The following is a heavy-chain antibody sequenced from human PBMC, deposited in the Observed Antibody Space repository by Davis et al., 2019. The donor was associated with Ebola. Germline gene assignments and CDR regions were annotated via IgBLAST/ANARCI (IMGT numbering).Heavy chain of an antibody. CDR2: INHSGST. D-gene: IGHD2-15*01. CDR3: ARDPRFYCSGGSCYSQNWFDP. V-gene: IGHV4-34*01. J-gene: IGHJ5*02. CDR1: GGSFSGYY. Sequence: SETLSLTCAVYGGSFSGYYWSWIRRPPGKGLEWIGEINHSGSTNYNPSLKSRVTISVDTSKNQFSLKLSSVTAADTAVYYCARDPRFYCSGGSCYSQNWFDPWGQGTLVTVSS.